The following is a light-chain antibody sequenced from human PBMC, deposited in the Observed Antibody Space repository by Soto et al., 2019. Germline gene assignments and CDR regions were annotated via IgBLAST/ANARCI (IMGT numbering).Light chain of an antibody. CDR2: DAS. CDR1: QSISRW. CDR3: QQYNSYRT. Sequence: DIQMTQCHSTLSVSVLDRFTIRFRPSQSISRWLAWYQQKPAKAPNLLIQDASSLERGVTSRFSGSGSGTEFTLTISSLQPDDFATYYCQQYNSYRTFGQGTKVDI. J-gene: IGKJ1*01. V-gene: IGKV1-5*01.